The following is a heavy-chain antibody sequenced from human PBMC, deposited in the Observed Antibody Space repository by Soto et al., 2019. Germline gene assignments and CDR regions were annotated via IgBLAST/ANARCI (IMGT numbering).Heavy chain of an antibody. CDR2: ISAYNGNT. CDR1: GYTFTSYG. D-gene: IGHD6-19*01. CDR3: VRDKEQWLVTAFDY. J-gene: IGHJ4*02. Sequence: ASVKVSCKASGYTFTSYGISWVRQAPGQGLEWMGWISAYNGNTNYAQKLQGRVTMTTDTSTSTAYMELRSLRSDDTAVYYCVRDKEQWLVTAFDYWGQGTLVTVSS. V-gene: IGHV1-18*01.